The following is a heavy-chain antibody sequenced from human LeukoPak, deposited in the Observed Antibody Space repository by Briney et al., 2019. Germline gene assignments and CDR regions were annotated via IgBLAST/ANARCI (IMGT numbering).Heavy chain of an antibody. Sequence: SQTLSFTCTVSGGSISNGNYYWPWIRQPPGKGLEWIGYIYYSGSTYYNPSLKSRVTISVDTSKNQFSLKLNSVAAADTAVYYCARYYGGNSRTFDYWGQGTLVTVSS. CDR3: ARYYGGNSRTFDY. CDR2: IYYSGST. J-gene: IGHJ4*02. D-gene: IGHD4-23*01. CDR1: GGSISNGNYY. V-gene: IGHV4-30-4*01.